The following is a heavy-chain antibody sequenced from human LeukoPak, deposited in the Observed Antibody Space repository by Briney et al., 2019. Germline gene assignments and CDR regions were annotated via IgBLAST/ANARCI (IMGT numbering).Heavy chain of an antibody. Sequence: ASVKVSCKASGYTFTSYYMHWVRQAPGQGLEWMGIINPSGGSTSYAQKFQGRVTMTRDTSTSTVYMELSSLRSEDTAVYYCARGGSYDYVWGSYRPSDFVDYWGQGTLVTVSS. CDR1: GYTFTSYY. CDR3: ARGGSYDYVWGSYRPSDFVDY. D-gene: IGHD3-16*02. V-gene: IGHV1-46*01. J-gene: IGHJ4*02. CDR2: INPSGGST.